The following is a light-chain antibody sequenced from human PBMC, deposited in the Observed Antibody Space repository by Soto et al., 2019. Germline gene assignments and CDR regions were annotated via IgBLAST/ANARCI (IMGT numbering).Light chain of an antibody. Sequence: IVLTQSPRTLSLSPGERATLSCRASQSVSSSYLAWYQQKPGQAPRLLIYGASSRATGIPDRFSGSGSGTDFTLTISRLEPEDSAVYYCQQYDSSPRTFGQGTKVDIK. V-gene: IGKV3-20*01. CDR3: QQYDSSPRT. CDR2: GAS. J-gene: IGKJ1*01. CDR1: QSVSSSY.